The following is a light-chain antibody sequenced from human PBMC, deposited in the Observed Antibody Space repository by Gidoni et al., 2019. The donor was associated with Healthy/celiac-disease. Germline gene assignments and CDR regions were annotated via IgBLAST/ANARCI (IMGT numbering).Light chain of an antibody. CDR3: QQYNNWPYT. J-gene: IGKJ2*01. CDR2: GAS. V-gene: IGKV3-15*01. CDR1: QSVSSN. Sequence: EIVMPQSPATLSVSPGERATLSCRASQSVSSNVAWYQQKPGQAPRLLIYGASTRATGIPARFSGSGSGTEFTLTISSLQSEDFAVYYCQQYNNWPYTFGQGTKLEIK.